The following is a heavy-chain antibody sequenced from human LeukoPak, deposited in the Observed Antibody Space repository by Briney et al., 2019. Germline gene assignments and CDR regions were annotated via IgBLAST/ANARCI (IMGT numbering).Heavy chain of an antibody. Sequence: GGSERLSCAASGFTFSDFFMNWIRQAPGKGLEWVACISSRGTYTNYADSVKGRFTISRDNTKNSLFLQMESLRAEDTAIYYCARDRWELLGAGHYFDYWGQGDLLSLSS. V-gene: IGHV3-11*05. CDR1: GFTFSDFF. D-gene: IGHD4-23*01. J-gene: IGHJ4*02. CDR3: ARDRWELLGAGHYFDY. CDR2: ISSRGTYT.